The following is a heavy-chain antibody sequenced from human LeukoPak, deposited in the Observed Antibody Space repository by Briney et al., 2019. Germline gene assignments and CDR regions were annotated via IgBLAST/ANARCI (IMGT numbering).Heavy chain of an antibody. CDR1: GFTFSSYS. V-gene: IGHV3-48*01. Sequence: PGGSLRLSCAASGFTFSSYSMNWVRQAPGKGLEWVSYISSSSSTIYYADSVKGRFTISRDNAKNSLYLQMNSLRAEDTAVYYCARDDLPYCGGDCPIDIWGQGTMVTVSS. J-gene: IGHJ3*02. D-gene: IGHD2-21*01. CDR2: ISSSSSTI. CDR3: ARDDLPYCGGDCPIDI.